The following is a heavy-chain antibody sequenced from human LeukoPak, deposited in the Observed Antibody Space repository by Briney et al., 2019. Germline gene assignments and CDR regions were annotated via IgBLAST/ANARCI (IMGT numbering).Heavy chain of an antibody. CDR2: MNPNSGNT. Sequence: GASVKVSCKASGYTFTSYDINWVRQATGQGLEWMGWMNPNSGNTGYAQKFQGRVTITRNTSISTAYMELSRLRSDDTAVYYCARRYYYDSSGHIDIWGQGTMVTVSS. CDR3: ARRYYYDSSGHIDI. J-gene: IGHJ3*02. D-gene: IGHD3-22*01. CDR1: GYTFTSYD. V-gene: IGHV1-8*03.